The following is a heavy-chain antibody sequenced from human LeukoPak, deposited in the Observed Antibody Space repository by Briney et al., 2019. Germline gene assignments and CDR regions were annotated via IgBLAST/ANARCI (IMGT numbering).Heavy chain of an antibody. J-gene: IGHJ4*02. CDR2: IWYDGTEK. V-gene: IGHV3-33*01. CDR1: GFTFSRYG. D-gene: IGHD2-8*01. CDR3: GGGREWVDY. Sequence: GRSLRLSCAASGFTFSRYGMHWVRQAPGKGLEWVAFIWYDGTEKYYADSVKGRFTLSRVNSKNTVYLQMNSLRAADTAVHYCGGGREWVDYWGEGTLVTVPS.